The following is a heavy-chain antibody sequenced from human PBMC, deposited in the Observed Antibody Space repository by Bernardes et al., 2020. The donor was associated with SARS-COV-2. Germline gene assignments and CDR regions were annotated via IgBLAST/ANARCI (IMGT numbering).Heavy chain of an antibody. CDR1: GGSFSGHY. Sequence: SETLSLTCAAYGGSFSGHYWSWVRRPPGKGLEWIGEIKEDGSTNYNPSLKRRVTFSAETSKNQFSLRLRSMTAADTAVYYCVRGYSGVVASDWGQGTLVTVSS. J-gene: IGHJ1*01. V-gene: IGHV4-34*01. CDR3: VRGYSGVVASD. CDR2: IKEDGST. D-gene: IGHD2-15*01.